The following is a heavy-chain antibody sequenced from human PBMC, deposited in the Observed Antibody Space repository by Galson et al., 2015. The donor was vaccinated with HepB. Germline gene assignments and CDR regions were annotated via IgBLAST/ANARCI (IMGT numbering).Heavy chain of an antibody. Sequence: CAISGDSVSSNGATWNWIRQSPSRGLEWLGRTYYRSTWKNEYAVSMKSRLTINSDTSRNQFSLQLNSVTPEDTAVYYCARQYGSVFDSWGQGTLVTVSS. D-gene: IGHD6-19*01. J-gene: IGHJ4*02. CDR2: TYYRSTWKN. V-gene: IGHV6-1*01. CDR3: ARQYGSVFDS. CDR1: GDSVSSNGAT.